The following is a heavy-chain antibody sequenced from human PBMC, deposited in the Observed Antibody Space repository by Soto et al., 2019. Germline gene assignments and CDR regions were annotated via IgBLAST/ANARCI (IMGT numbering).Heavy chain of an antibody. J-gene: IGHJ3*02. CDR3: ATRRSSDYWTAFDI. D-gene: IGHD3-22*01. CDR2: SYSGGDT. V-gene: IGHV3-53*01. CDR1: GGTVSTNY. Sequence: GGSLRLSCTASGGTVSTNYMNWVRQAPGKGLEWVSVSYSGGDTYYADSVKGRFSISRDNSKNTLYLQMNSRRAEDTAMYYCATRRSSDYWTAFDIWGQGTMVTVSS.